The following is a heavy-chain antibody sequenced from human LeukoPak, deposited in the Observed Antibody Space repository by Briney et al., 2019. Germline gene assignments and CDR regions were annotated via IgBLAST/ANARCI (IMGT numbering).Heavy chain of an antibody. Sequence: GGSLRLSCAASGFTFSSYAMSWVRQAPGKGLEWVSAISGSGGSTYYADSVKGRFTISRDNSKNTLYLQMNSLRAEDTAVYYCAKTGVPRGRYYDSSGYYYFNYWGQGTLVTVSS. V-gene: IGHV3-23*01. CDR1: GFTFSSYA. CDR2: ISGSGGST. D-gene: IGHD3-22*01. J-gene: IGHJ4*02. CDR3: AKTGVPRGRYYDSSGYYYFNY.